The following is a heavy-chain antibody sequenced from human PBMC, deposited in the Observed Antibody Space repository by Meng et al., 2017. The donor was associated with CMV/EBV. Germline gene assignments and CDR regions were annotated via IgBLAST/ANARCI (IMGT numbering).Heavy chain of an antibody. CDR2: ISSSSTI. V-gene: IGHV3-69-1*01. Sequence: TCAASGFTFSDYCMNWVRQAPGKGLEWVSSISSSSTIYYAESVKGRFTISRDNSKNTLYLQMNSLRAEDTAVYYCARDLETYYDFWSGLYGMDVWGQGTTVTVSS. CDR3: ARDLETYYDFWSGLYGMDV. J-gene: IGHJ6*02. CDR1: GFTFSDYC. D-gene: IGHD3-3*01.